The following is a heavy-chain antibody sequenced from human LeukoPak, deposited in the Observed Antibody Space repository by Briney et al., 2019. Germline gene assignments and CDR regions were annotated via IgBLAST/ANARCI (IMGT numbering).Heavy chain of an antibody. Sequence: SETLSLTCTVSGGSISSSSYYWGWIRQPPGKGLEWIGSIYYSGSTYYNPSLKSRVTISVDTSKNQFSLKLSSVTAADTAVYYCARHGNSHHIVATDGEFDYWGQGTLVTVSS. V-gene: IGHV4-39*01. CDR1: GGSISSSSYY. D-gene: IGHD5-12*01. CDR3: ARHGNSHHIVATDGEFDY. J-gene: IGHJ4*02. CDR2: IYYSGST.